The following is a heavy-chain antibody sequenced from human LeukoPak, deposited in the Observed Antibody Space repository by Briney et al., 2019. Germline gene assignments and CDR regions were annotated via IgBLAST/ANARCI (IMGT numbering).Heavy chain of an antibody. J-gene: IGHJ4*02. D-gene: IGHD5-18*01. Sequence: GGSLRLSCAASGFTFSSYSMNWVRQAPGKGLEWVSSISSSSSYIYYADSVKGRFTISRDNAKNSLYLQMNSLRAEDTAVYYCAGENVDTATYFDYWGQGTLVTVSS. V-gene: IGHV3-21*01. CDR3: AGENVDTATYFDY. CDR1: GFTFSSYS. CDR2: ISSSSSYI.